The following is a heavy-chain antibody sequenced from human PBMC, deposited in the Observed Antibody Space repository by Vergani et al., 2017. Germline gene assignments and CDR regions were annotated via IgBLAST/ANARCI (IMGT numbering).Heavy chain of an antibody. Sequence: EVQLVESGGGLVQPGGSLRLSCAASGFTFSSYWMSWVRQAPGKGREWVANIKQDGSEKYYVDSVKGRFTITRDNAKNSLYLQMNSLRAEDTAVYYCASQRTAAAAGKIPFDYWGQGTLVTVSS. V-gene: IGHV3-7*03. D-gene: IGHD6-13*01. CDR2: IKQDGSEK. J-gene: IGHJ4*02. CDR3: ASQRTAAAAGKIPFDY. CDR1: GFTFSSYW.